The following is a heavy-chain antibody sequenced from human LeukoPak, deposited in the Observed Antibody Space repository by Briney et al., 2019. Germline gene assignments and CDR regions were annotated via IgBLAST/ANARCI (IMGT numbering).Heavy chain of an antibody. Sequence: SETLSLTCTVSGGSISSYYWSWIRQPPGRGLEWIGFIYYSGSTSYNPSLKSRVTISVNTSKNQFSLKLSSVSAADTAVYYCARIGGDSGYYYYFDYWGQGTLVTVSS. CDR1: GGSISSYY. CDR2: IYYSGST. J-gene: IGHJ4*02. V-gene: IGHV4-59*01. D-gene: IGHD3-22*01. CDR3: ARIGGDSGYYYYFDY.